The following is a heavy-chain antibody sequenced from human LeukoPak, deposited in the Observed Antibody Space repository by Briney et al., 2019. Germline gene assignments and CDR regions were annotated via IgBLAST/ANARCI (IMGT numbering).Heavy chain of an antibody. CDR2: INPNSGGT. Sequence: VASVKVSCKASGYTFTSYAMNWVRQAPGQGLEWMGWINPNSGGTNYAQKFQGRVTMTRDTSISTAYIELSRLRSDDTAVYYCARGAVWSGYPGTFDIWGQGTMVTVSS. J-gene: IGHJ3*02. V-gene: IGHV1-2*02. D-gene: IGHD3-3*01. CDR1: GYTFTSYA. CDR3: ARGAVWSGYPGTFDI.